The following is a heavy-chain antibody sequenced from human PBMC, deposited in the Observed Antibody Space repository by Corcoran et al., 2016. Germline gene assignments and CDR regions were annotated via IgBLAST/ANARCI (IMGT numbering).Heavy chain of an antibody. D-gene: IGHD5-12*01. CDR3: ARQHDGYNFFYYYGMDV. J-gene: IGHJ6*02. CDR1: GYSFTSYW. CDR2: IDPSDSYT. V-gene: IGHV5-10-1*03. Sequence: EVQLVQSGAEVKKPGESLRISCKGSGYSFTSYWISWVRQMPGKGLEWMGRIDPSDSYTNYSPSFQGHVTISADKSISTAYLPWSSLKASDTAMYYCARQHDGYNFFYYYGMDVWGQGTTVTVSS.